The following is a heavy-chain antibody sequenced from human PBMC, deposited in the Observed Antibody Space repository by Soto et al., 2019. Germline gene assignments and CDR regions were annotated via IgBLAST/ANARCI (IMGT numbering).Heavy chain of an antibody. CDR2: IIPIFGTA. CDR1: GGTFSSYA. J-gene: IGHJ5*02. V-gene: IGHV1-69*01. D-gene: IGHD1-26*01. CDR3: ARSLYSGSYSAGWFDP. Sequence: QVQLVQSGAEVKKPGSSVRVSCKASGGTFSSYAISWVRQAPGQGLEWMGGIIPIFGTANYAQKFQRRVTITADESTSTAYMELSSLRSEDTAVYYCARSLYSGSYSAGWFDPWGQGTLVTVSS.